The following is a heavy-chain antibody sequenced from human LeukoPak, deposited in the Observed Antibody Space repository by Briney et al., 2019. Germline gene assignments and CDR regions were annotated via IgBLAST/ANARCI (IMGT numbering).Heavy chain of an antibody. CDR2: IYPGDSDT. CDR1: GYSFTSSW. CDR3: ARPSVAGNFGYWYGMDV. V-gene: IGHV5-51*01. J-gene: IGHJ6*02. Sequence: GESLKISCKGSGYSFTSSWIVWVRQMPGKGLEWMGIIYPGDSDTRYSPSFQGQVTISADKSIRTAYLQWSSLKASDTAMYYCARPSVAGNFGYWYGMDVWGQGTTVTVSS. D-gene: IGHD6-19*01.